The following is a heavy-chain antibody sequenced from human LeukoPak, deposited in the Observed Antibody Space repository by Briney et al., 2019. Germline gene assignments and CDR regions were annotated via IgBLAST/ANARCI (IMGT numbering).Heavy chain of an antibody. CDR3: AKDAYSRGDY. D-gene: IGHD2-21*01. J-gene: IGHJ4*02. Sequence: GGSLRLSCAASGLSFSSHWMSWVRQAPGKGLEGVANINQDGSVINYVGSVKGRFTISRDNAENSLYLQMNSSRGDDTALYYCAKDAYSRGDYWGQGTLVTVSS. CDR2: INQDGSVI. V-gene: IGHV3-7*01. CDR1: GLSFSSHW.